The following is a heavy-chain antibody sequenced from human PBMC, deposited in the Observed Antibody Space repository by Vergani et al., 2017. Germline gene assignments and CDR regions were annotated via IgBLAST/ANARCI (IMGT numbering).Heavy chain of an antibody. CDR2: IYTSGST. CDR1: GGSISSGSYY. D-gene: IGHD2-2*01. Sequence: QVQLQESGPGLVKPSQTLSLTCTVSGGSISSGSYYWSWIRQPAGKGLEWIGRIYTSGSTNYNPSLKSRVTMSVDTSKNQFSLKLSSVTAADTAVYYCASCRREGNQLLVGGFDIWGQGTMVTVSS. V-gene: IGHV4-61*02. CDR3: ASCRREGNQLLVGGFDI. J-gene: IGHJ3*02.